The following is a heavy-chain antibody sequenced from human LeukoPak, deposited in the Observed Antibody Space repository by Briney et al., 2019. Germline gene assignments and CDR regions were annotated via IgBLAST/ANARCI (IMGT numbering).Heavy chain of an antibody. D-gene: IGHD4-17*01. CDR2: IWYDGSNK. V-gene: IGHV3-33*01. CDR3: ARAIGVDDYGDYGAFDI. J-gene: IGHJ3*02. CDR1: GFTFSSYG. Sequence: PGRSLRLSCAASGFTFSSYGMHWVRQAPSKGLEWVAVIWYDGSNKYYADSVKGRFTISRDNSKNTLYLQMNSLRAEDTAVYYCARAIGVDDYGDYGAFDIWGQGTMVTVSS.